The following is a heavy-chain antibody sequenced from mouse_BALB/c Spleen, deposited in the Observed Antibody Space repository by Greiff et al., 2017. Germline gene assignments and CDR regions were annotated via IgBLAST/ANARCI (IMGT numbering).Heavy chain of an antibody. CDR3: AREGFTRSDFDY. Sequence: EVQVVESGGGLVQPGGSLKLSCAASGFTFSSYGMSWVRQTPDKRLELVATINSNGGSTYYPDSVKGRCTISRDNAKNTLYLQMSSLKSEDTAMYYCAREGFTRSDFDYWGQGTTLTVSS. J-gene: IGHJ2*01. D-gene: IGHD1-3*01. CDR1: GFTFSSYG. V-gene: IGHV5-6-3*01. CDR2: INSNGGST.